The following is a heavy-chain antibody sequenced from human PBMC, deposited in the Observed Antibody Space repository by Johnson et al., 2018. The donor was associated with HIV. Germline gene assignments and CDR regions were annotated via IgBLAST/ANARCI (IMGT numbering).Heavy chain of an antibody. CDR2: ISASGRDI. J-gene: IGHJ3*02. D-gene: IGHD4-23*01. Sequence: VQLVESGGGLVQPGGSLRLSCVASELTSSNYAISWVRQAPGQGLEWVSAISASGRDIYYGDSVKGRFTISRDNSKNTLYMQMNSLRAEDTALYYCAKDISHDYGGNGGAFDIWGQGTMVTVSS. V-gene: IGHV3-23*04. CDR3: AKDISHDYGGNGGAFDI. CDR1: ELTSSNYA.